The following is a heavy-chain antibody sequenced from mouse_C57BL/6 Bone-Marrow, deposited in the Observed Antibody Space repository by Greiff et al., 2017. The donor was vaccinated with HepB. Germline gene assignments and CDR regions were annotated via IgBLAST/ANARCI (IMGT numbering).Heavy chain of an antibody. V-gene: IGHV1-55*01. J-gene: IGHJ1*03. D-gene: IGHD2-2*01. CDR3: ARGPDYGSNWYFDV. Sequence: QVQLQQPGAELVKPGASVKMSCKASGYTFTSYWITWVKQRPGQGLEWIGDIYPGSGSTNYNEKFKSKATLTVDTSSSTAYMQLSSLTSEDSAVYYCARGPDYGSNWYFDVWGTGTTVTVSS. CDR1: GYTFTSYW. CDR2: IYPGSGST.